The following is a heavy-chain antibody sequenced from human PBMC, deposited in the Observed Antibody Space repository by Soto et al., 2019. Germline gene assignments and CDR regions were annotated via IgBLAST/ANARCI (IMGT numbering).Heavy chain of an antibody. D-gene: IGHD2-15*01. CDR3: AREGAHYTPLDQ. Sequence: XSVKVSCNASGYPFTDYAIHWVRQAPGQGLEWMGWINVGNGNTGYSRKFQGRVTNARDMSASTAYIEVTSLTSEDTAIYYCAREGAHYTPLDQWGQRTLVTVSS. CDR1: GYPFTDYA. CDR2: INVGNGNT. J-gene: IGHJ4*02. V-gene: IGHV1-3*01.